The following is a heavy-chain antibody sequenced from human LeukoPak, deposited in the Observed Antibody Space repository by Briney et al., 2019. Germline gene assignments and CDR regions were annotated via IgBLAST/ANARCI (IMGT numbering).Heavy chain of an antibody. D-gene: IGHD6-19*01. CDR1: GNYW. J-gene: IGHJ4*02. V-gene: IGHV3-74*01. CDR3: ARGYSSGLHFDY. CDR2: VNSDGSWT. Sequence: GGSLRLSCAASGNYWMHWVRQAPGKGLVWVSHVNSDGSWTSHADSVKGRFTISRDNAKNTLYLQMNSLRAEDTAVYYCARGYSSGLHFDYWGQGTLVTVSP.